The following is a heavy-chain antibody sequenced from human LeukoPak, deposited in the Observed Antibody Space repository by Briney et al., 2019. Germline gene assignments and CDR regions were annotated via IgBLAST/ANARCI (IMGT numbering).Heavy chain of an antibody. J-gene: IGHJ3*02. D-gene: IGHD2-15*01. CDR1: GFTVSSNY. CDR2: IYSGGST. Sequence: GGSLRLSCAASGFTVSSNYMSWVRQAPGKGLEWVSVIYSGGSTYYADSVKGRFTISRDNSKNTLYLQMNSLRAEDTAVYYCARDVYCSGGSCSSVAFDIWGQGTMVTVSS. CDR3: ARDVYCSGGSCSSVAFDI. V-gene: IGHV3-53*01.